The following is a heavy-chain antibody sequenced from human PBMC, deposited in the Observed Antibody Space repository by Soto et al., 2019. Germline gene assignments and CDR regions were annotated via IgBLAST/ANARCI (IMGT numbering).Heavy chain of an antibody. J-gene: IGHJ4*02. CDR1: GGTLSSYR. D-gene: IGHD2-15*01. Sequence: CGGTLSSYRRHWVRQNKGRGLVWVSRINSDGSSTSYADSVKGRFTISRDNAKNTLYLQMNSLRAEDTAVYYCVRTSLVVAAATREDYWGQGTLVTVSS. V-gene: IGHV3-74*01. CDR3: VRTSLVVAAATREDY. CDR2: INSDGSST.